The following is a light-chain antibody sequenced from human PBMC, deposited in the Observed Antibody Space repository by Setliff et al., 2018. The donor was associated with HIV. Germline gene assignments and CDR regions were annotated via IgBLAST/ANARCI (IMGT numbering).Light chain of an antibody. J-gene: IGLJ2*01. CDR1: SSDVGSYNL. V-gene: IGLV2-23*02. Sequence: QSALTQPASASGSPGQSITISCTGTSSDVGSYNLVSWYQQHPGKAPKLMIYEVSKRPSGVSNRFSGSKSDNTASLTISGLQAEDEADYYCCSYAGTSTHVVFGGGTQLTVL. CDR2: EVS. CDR3: CSYAGTSTHVV.